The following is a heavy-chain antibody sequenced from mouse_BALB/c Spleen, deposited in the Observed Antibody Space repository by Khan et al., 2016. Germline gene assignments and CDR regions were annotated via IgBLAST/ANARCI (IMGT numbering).Heavy chain of an antibody. J-gene: IGHJ1*01. Sequence: VQLKESGPGLVKPSQSLSLTCTVTGYSITSDYAWNWIRQFPGNKLEWMGYISYSGNTNYNPSLKSRISITRDTSKNQFFLQLNSVTSEDTATYYFARGGYDYDWYFDVWGAGTTVTVSS. CDR1: GYSITSDYA. CDR2: ISYSGNT. V-gene: IGHV3-2*02. D-gene: IGHD2-4*01. CDR3: ARGGYDYDWYFDV.